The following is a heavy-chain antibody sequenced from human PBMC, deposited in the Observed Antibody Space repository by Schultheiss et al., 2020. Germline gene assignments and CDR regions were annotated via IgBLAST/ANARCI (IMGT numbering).Heavy chain of an antibody. D-gene: IGHD2-21*01. CDR1: GGSISSYY. CDR2: IYYNGST. J-gene: IGHJ4*02. Sequence: SQPLSLTCTVSGGSISSYYWSWIRQPPGKGLEWIGYIYYNGSTYYSPSLRSRVTISVDTSKNQFSLKLSSVTAADTAVYYCARDGGEGTLDYWGQGTLVTVSS. CDR3: ARDGGEGTLDY. V-gene: IGHV4-59*12.